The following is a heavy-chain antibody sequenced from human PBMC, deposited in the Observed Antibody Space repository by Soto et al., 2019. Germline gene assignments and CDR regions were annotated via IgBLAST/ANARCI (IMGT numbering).Heavy chain of an antibody. D-gene: IGHD7-27*01. CDR2: LIPLFGTT. CDR3: ARGPNWGYRFDS. CDR1: GGTFSGHA. V-gene: IGHV1-69*06. J-gene: IGHJ4*02. Sequence: GASVKVSCKASGGTFSGHAISWVRQAPGQGPEWMGGLIPLFGTTQHAQNFQGRLTITADKSTSTAYMELTSLRFEDTAIYYCARGPNWGYRFDSWGQGTLVTVSS.